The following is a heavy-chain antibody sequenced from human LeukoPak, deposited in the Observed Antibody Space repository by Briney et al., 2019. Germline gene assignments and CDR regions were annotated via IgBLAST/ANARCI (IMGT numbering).Heavy chain of an antibody. J-gene: IGHJ6*02. Sequence: GGSLRLSCAASGFTFSDYYMSWIRQAPGKGLEWVSYISSSGSTMYYADSVKGRFTISRDNAKNSLYLQMNSLRAEDTAVYYCARSELSKYYYYGMDVWGQGTTVTVSS. V-gene: IGHV3-11*01. CDR2: ISSSGSTM. CDR1: GFTFSDYY. D-gene: IGHD1-7*01. CDR3: ARSELSKYYYYGMDV.